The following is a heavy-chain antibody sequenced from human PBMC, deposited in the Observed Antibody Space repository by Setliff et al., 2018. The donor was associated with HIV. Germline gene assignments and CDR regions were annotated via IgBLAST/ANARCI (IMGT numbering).Heavy chain of an antibody. CDR3: ARRARESTALHSDWNDVLFFDY. Sequence: SVKVSCKASGGTFSSYAISWVRQAPGQGLEWMGGIIPIFGTANYAQKFQGRVTMTTDTSTSTAYMELRSLRSDDTAVYYCARRARESTALHSDWNDVLFFDYWGQGTLVTVSS. V-gene: IGHV1-69*05. CDR2: IIPIFGTA. D-gene: IGHD1-1*01. J-gene: IGHJ4*02. CDR1: GGTFSSYA.